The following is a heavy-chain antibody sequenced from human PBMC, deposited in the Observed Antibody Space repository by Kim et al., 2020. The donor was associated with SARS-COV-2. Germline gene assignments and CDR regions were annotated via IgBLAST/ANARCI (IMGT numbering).Heavy chain of an antibody. CDR2: ISGSGGST. Sequence: GGSLRLSCAASGFTFSSYAMSWVRQAPGKGLEWVSAISGSGGSTYYADSVKGRFTISRDNSKNTLYLQMNSLRAEDTAVYYCAKGYSGWLYYGMDVWGQGTTVTVSS. CDR1: GFTFSSYA. D-gene: IGHD6-19*01. J-gene: IGHJ6*02. CDR3: AKGYSGWLYYGMDV. V-gene: IGHV3-23*01.